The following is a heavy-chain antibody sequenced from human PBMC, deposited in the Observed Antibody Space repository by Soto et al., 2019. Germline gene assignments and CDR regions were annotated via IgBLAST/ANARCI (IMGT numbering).Heavy chain of an antibody. Sequence: QLQLQESGPGLVKPSETLSLTCTVSGGSISSSSYYWGWIRQHPGKGPEGIGSIYYGGSTYYNPSLKSRVPVSVVTSKNQFSLKLSSVPAADTAVYYCAGRTERIAGTWPPPGDNWFDPWGQGTLVTVSA. CDR2: IYYGGST. CDR3: AGRTERIAGTWPPPGDNWFDP. CDR1: GGSISSSSYY. D-gene: IGHD1-1*01. V-gene: IGHV4-39*01. J-gene: IGHJ5*02.